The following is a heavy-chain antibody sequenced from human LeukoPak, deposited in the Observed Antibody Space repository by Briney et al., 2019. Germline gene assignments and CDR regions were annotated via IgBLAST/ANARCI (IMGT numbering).Heavy chain of an antibody. J-gene: IGHJ4*02. Sequence: PGGSLRLSCAASGFTVSSNYMSWVRQAPGKGLEWVSGISGSGGSTYYTDSVKGRFTISRDNSKNTLHLQMSSLRAEDTALYYCVKDRCDRTTCPEVWGQGTLVTVSS. V-gene: IGHV3-23*01. CDR2: ISGSGGST. CDR3: VKDRCDRTTCPEV. D-gene: IGHD2-2*01. CDR1: GFTVSSNY.